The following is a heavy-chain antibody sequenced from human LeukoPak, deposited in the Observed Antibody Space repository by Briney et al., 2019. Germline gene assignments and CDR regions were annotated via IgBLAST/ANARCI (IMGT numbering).Heavy chain of an antibody. Sequence: LETLSLTCTVSGGSISSYYWSWIRQPPGKGLEWIGYIYYSGSTNYNPSLKSRVTISVDTSKNQFSLKLSSVTAADTAVYYCARFERSSYSFDYWGQGTLVTVSS. V-gene: IGHV4-59*01. CDR2: IYYSGST. CDR3: ARFERSSYSFDY. CDR1: GGSISSYY. J-gene: IGHJ4*02. D-gene: IGHD6-6*01.